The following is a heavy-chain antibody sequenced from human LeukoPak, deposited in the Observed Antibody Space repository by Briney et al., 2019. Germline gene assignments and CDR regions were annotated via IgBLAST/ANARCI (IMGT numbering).Heavy chain of an antibody. J-gene: IGHJ4*02. CDR1: GFTFSNQA. V-gene: IGHV3-21*01. D-gene: IGHD2-15*01. Sequence: GGSLRLSCTSSGFTFSNQAMTWVRQAPGKGLEWVSSMSSGGTYIYYADSVRGRFTISRDNAKNSLYLVMNSLRAEDTATYYCARDRTTGEPRVFVVQWGQGTLVTVSS. CDR3: ARDRTTGEPRVFVVQ. CDR2: MSSGGTYI.